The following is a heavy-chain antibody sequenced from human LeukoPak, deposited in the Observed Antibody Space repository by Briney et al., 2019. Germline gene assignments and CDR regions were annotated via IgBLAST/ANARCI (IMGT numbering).Heavy chain of an antibody. Sequence: GGSLRLSCAASGFTFSDSYMSWIRQAPGKGLEWVSYITSSSDYTNYVDSVKGRFTISRDNAKNSLYLQMNSLRAEDTAVYFCATDSGSTYGSSNYWGQGTLVTVSS. CDR3: ATDSGSTYGSSNY. CDR1: GFTFSDSY. J-gene: IGHJ4*02. D-gene: IGHD5-18*01. V-gene: IGHV3-11*06. CDR2: ITSSSDYT.